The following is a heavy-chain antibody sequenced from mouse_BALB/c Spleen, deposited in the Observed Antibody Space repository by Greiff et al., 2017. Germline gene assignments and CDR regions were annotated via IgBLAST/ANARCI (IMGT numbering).Heavy chain of an antibody. CDR2: INPSTGYT. D-gene: IGHD1-1*01. CDR1: GYTFTSYW. CDR3: ARSRDYYGSWAMDY. J-gene: IGHJ4*01. V-gene: IGHV1-7*01. Sequence: VKLMESGAELAKPGASVKMSCKASGYTFTSYWMHWVKQRPGQGLEWIGYINPSTGYTEYNQKFKDKATLTADKSSSTAYMQLSSLTSEDSAVYYCARSRDYYGSWAMDYWGQGTSVTVSS.